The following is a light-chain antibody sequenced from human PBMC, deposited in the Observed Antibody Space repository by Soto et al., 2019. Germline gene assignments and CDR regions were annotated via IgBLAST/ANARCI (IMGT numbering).Light chain of an antibody. J-gene: IGKJ4*01. CDR2: AAS. CDR3: QQLNVYPST. CDR1: QSISNY. V-gene: IGKV1-9*01. Sequence: IQMTQSPSSLSASVGDRVTITCRASQSISNYLGWYQQKPGKAPKLLIYAASTLQTGVPSRFSGGGSGTDFTLTITSLQPEDFATYYCQQLNVYPSTFGGGTKVDIK.